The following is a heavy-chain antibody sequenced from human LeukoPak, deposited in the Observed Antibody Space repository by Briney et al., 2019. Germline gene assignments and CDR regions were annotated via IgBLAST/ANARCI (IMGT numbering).Heavy chain of an antibody. CDR1: GYTFISYA. CDR2: INAANGNT. Sequence: ASVKVSCKASGYTFISYAMHWVRQAPGQRLEWMGWINAANGNTKYSQKFQGRATITRDTSASTAYMELSSLRSEDTAVYFCARGNWNDCLDYWGRGTVVTVSS. D-gene: IGHD1-1*01. V-gene: IGHV1-3*01. J-gene: IGHJ4*02. CDR3: ARGNWNDCLDY.